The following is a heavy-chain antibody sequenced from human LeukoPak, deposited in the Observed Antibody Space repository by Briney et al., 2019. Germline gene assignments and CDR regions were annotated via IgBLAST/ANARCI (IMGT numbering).Heavy chain of an antibody. CDR2: INPNSGGT. CDR1: GYTFTGYY. J-gene: IGHJ1*01. CDR3: ARGPSDIAAAAVEIYFQH. D-gene: IGHD6-13*01. V-gene: IGHV1-2*02. Sequence: ASVKVSCKASGYTFTGYYIHWVRQAPGQGPEWMGWINPNSGGTNHAQKFQGRVTMTRDTSISTAYMELSRLISDGTAVYYCARGPSDIAAAAVEIYFQHWGQGTVVTVSS.